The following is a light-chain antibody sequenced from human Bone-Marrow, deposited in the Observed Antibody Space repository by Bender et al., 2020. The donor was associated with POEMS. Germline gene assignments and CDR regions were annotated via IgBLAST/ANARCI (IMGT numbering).Light chain of an antibody. Sequence: QSALTQPASVSGSPGQSITISCSGTSSDAATYYYVSWYQQHPGKAPKLMIFDVSHRPSGVPDRFSGSKSGNTASLTISGTQTMDEADYYCQSWGSNTAVFGGGTKLTVL. CDR1: SSDAATYYY. J-gene: IGLJ2*01. CDR3: QSWGSNTAV. CDR2: DVS. V-gene: IGLV2-14*03.